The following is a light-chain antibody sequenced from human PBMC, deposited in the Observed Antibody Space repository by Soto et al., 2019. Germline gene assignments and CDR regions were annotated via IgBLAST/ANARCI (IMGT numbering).Light chain of an antibody. CDR1: QSVLYSSNNKNY. CDR2: SAS. Sequence: DIVMTQSPDSLAVSLGERPTINCKSSQSVLYSSNNKNYLAWYQQKPGQPPKLLIYSASTRESGVPDRFSGSGSGTDFPLTITSLQAEDVSVYYCQQYESTPPTFGQGTKLEIK. CDR3: QQYESTPPT. J-gene: IGKJ2*01. V-gene: IGKV4-1*01.